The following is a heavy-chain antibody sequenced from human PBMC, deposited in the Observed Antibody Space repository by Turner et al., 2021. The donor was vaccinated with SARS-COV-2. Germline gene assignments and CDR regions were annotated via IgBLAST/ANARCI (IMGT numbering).Heavy chain of an antibody. Sequence: QVQLQESGPGLVKPSETLSLTCTVSGGSISSSSYFLGWIRQPPTKELEWIGSIYYSGTTYYNPSLKSRVSLSIDPSKNQFSLNLTSVTAADTALFYCARQAAGQGLDYWGRGILVTVSS. CDR2: IYYSGTT. D-gene: IGHD3-10*01. J-gene: IGHJ4*02. V-gene: IGHV4-39*01. CDR1: GGSISSSSYF. CDR3: ARQAAGQGLDY.